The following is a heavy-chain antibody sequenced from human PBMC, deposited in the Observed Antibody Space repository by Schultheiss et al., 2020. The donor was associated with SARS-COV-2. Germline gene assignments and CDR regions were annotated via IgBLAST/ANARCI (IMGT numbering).Heavy chain of an antibody. Sequence: SQTLSLTCTVSGGSISSSSYYWGWIRQPPGTGLEWIGSIYYSGSTYYNPSLKSRVTISVDTSKNQFSLKLSSVTAADTAVYYCARHDYGDYVHNWFDPWGQGTLVTVSS. J-gene: IGHJ5*02. V-gene: IGHV4-39*01. CDR1: GGSISSSSYY. CDR3: ARHDYGDYVHNWFDP. CDR2: IYYSGST. D-gene: IGHD4-17*01.